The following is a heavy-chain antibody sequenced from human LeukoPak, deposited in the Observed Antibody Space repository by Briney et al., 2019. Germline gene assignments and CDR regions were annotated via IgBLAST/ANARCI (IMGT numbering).Heavy chain of an antibody. CDR3: ARGPVRAAGTRYYYMDV. CDR1: GYTFTGYY. CDR2: IHTNSGGT. D-gene: IGHD6-13*01. J-gene: IGHJ6*03. Sequence: GASVKASCKASGYTFTGYYMHGGRQSAGQGGGGMGWIHTNSGGTNYAQKFQGRVTMTRDTPISTAYMELSRLRSDDTAVYYCARGPVRAAGTRYYYMDVWGKGTTITVSS. V-gene: IGHV1-2*02.